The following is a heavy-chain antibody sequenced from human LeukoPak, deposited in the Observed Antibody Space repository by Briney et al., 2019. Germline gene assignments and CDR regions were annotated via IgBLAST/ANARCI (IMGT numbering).Heavy chain of an antibody. CDR2: IIPTFGTV. V-gene: IGHV1-69*01. J-gene: IGHJ4*02. Sequence: SVKVSCKASGGTFSGYAISWVRQAPGQGLEWMGGIIPTFGTVNYAQKFQGRVTITADESTSTGYMELSSLRSEDTAVYYCARDREVGATTLAFDYWDQGTLVTVSS. CDR1: GGTFSGYA. CDR3: ARDREVGATTLAFDY. D-gene: IGHD1-26*01.